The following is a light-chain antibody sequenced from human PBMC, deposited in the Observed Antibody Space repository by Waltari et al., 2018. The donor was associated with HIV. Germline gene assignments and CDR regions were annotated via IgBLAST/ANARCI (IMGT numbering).Light chain of an antibody. CDR2: GFS. Sequence: QSALTQPASVSGSPGQSITISCNGTTTDIGGYNYVSWYQRHPDKAPKLIIFGFSNRPSGISSRFSCSKAGNTASLTISGLQAEDEADYYCCSYTKLTTHYVLFGGGTKLTVL. CDR1: TTDIGGYNY. CDR3: CSYTKLTTHYVL. V-gene: IGLV2-14*03. J-gene: IGLJ2*01.